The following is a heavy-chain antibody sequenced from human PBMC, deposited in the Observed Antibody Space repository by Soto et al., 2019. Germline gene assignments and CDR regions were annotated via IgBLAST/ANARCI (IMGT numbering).Heavy chain of an antibody. CDR1: GGSISSYY. Sequence: QVQLQESGPGLVKPSETLSLTCTVSGGSISSYYWSWIRQPPGKGLEWIGYIYYSGSTNYNPSLKSRVTISVDTSKNQFSLKLSSVTAADTAVYYCARDHDNWFDPWGQGTLVTVSS. J-gene: IGHJ5*02. CDR3: ARDHDNWFDP. V-gene: IGHV4-59*01. CDR2: IYYSGST.